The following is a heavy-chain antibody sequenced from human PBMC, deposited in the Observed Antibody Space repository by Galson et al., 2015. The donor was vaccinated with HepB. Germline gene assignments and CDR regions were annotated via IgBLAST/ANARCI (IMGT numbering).Heavy chain of an antibody. D-gene: IGHD3-10*01. J-gene: IGHJ4*02. CDR1: GFTFSSYA. CDR3: ARDGALLNVGGYFYS. Sequence: SLRLSCAASGFTFSSYAMSWVRQAPGKGLEWVSVIGVSDTGTFYADSVRGRFTISRDTSKNSLYLQMNSLRAEDSALYYCARDGALLNVGGYFYSWGRGTLVTVPS. CDR2: IGVSDTGT. V-gene: IGHV3-23*01.